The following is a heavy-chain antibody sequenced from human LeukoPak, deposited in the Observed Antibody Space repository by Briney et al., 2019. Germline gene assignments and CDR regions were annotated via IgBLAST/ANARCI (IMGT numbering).Heavy chain of an antibody. CDR1: GFTFISYS. CDR3: AKDNYMDV. Sequence: PGGSLRLSCAASGFTFISYSMNWVRQAPGKGLEWVSSISSTSSYIYYADSVKGRFTISRDNSKNSLYLQMNSLRTEDTALYYCAKDNYMDVWGKGTTVTVSS. V-gene: IGHV3-21*04. J-gene: IGHJ6*03. CDR2: ISSTSSYI.